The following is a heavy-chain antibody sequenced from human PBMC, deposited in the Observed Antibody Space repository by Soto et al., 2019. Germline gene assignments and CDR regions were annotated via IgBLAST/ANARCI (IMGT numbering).Heavy chain of an antibody. D-gene: IGHD1-26*01. CDR1: GGTFSSYD. V-gene: IGHV1-69*06. J-gene: IGHJ5*02. Sequence: SVKVSCKASGGTFSSYDISWVRQAPGQGLEWMGGIIPIFATANYAQKFQGRVTITADKSTSTTYMELSSLRSEDTAVYYCARDFPARVGARPSKSWFNPWGQVTLVTFSS. CDR2: IIPIFATA. CDR3: ARDFPARVGARPSKSWFNP.